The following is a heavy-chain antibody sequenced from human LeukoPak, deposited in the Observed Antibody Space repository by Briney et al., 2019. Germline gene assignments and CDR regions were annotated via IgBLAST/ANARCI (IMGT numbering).Heavy chain of an antibody. CDR3: ARISLRAFDV. Sequence: GGSLRLSCAASGFIFNSYAMSWVRQAPGKGLEWVSTISDIGLSTYYADSVKGRLTISRDNSKNTLSLLLSSLRADDTAIYYCARISLRAFDVWGQGTTITVSS. J-gene: IGHJ3*01. CDR2: ISDIGLST. CDR1: GFIFNSYA. D-gene: IGHD2/OR15-2a*01. V-gene: IGHV3-23*01.